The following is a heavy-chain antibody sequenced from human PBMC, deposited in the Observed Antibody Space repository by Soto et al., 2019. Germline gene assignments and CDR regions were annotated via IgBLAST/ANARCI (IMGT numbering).Heavy chain of an antibody. CDR2: IYYSGST. V-gene: IGHV4-39*01. CDR3: AGPGYSSGRGYYFDY. Sequence: QLQLQEAGPGLVKPSETLSLTCTVSGGSISSSSYYWGWIRQPPGKGLDWIGSIYYSGSTYYNPYIQSRFTISVNTSTKQFSLRLSSVTAADTAVYYCAGPGYSSGRGYYFDYCAQGTLVTVSS. CDR1: GGSISSSSYY. D-gene: IGHD6-19*01. J-gene: IGHJ4*02.